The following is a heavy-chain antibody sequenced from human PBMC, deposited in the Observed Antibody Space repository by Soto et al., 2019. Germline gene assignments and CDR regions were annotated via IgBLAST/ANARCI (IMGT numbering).Heavy chain of an antibody. Sequence: ASVKVSCKASGYTFTSYDINWVRQATGQGPEWMGWMNPNSGNTGYAQKFQGRVTMTRNTSISTAYMELSSLRSEDTAVYYCARGASITIFGVVYYYYGMDVWGQGTTVTVSS. D-gene: IGHD3-3*01. J-gene: IGHJ6*02. CDR3: ARGASITIFGVVYYYYGMDV. CDR2: MNPNSGNT. V-gene: IGHV1-8*01. CDR1: GYTFTSYD.